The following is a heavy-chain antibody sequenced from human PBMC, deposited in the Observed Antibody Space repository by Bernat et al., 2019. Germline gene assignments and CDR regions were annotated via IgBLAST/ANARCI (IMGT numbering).Heavy chain of an antibody. Sequence: EVQLVESGGVVVQPGGSLRLSCAASGFTFDDYTMHWVRQAPGKGLEWVSLISWDGGSTYYADSVKGRFTISRDNSKNALYLQMNSLRTEDTALYYCEKGAAGYRSLGEIDYWGQGTLVTVSS. CDR1: GFTFDDYT. CDR3: EKGAAGYRSLGEIDY. CDR2: ISWDGGST. D-gene: IGHD6-13*01. V-gene: IGHV3-43*01. J-gene: IGHJ4*02.